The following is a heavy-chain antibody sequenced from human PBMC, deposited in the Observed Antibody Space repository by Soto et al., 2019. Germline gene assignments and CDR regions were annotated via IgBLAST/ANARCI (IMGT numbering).Heavy chain of an antibody. J-gene: IGHJ4*02. CDR2: ISPMFGAA. D-gene: IGHD3-10*01. CDR3: AREGQVHTPAFVY. CDR1: GGTFNTYA. Sequence: QVQLVQSGAEMKKPGSSVKVSCQSSGGTFNTYAMNWVRQAPGQVPEWMGDISPMFGAANYAPKFQGRVTITADESTGTSYMQLSSLTSEDTALSFCAREGQVHTPAFVYWGQGTLVTVSS. V-gene: IGHV1-69*19.